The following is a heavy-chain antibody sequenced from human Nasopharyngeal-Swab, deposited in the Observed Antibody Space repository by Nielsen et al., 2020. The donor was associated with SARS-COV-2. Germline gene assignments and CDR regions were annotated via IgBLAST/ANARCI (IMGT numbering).Heavy chain of an antibody. CDR3: ASGSLGPRWAYFYYYMDV. D-gene: IGHD4-23*01. CDR2: VYDIETT. V-gene: IGHV4-30-4*07. Sequence: SETLSLTCAVSGGSISSGGYAWSWIRQPPGKGLEWIGYVYDIETTYYNPSLKSRVAISVDTSKNQFPLNLGSVTAADTAVYYCASGSLGPRWAYFYYYMDVWGKGTTVTVSS. CDR1: GGSISSGGYA. J-gene: IGHJ6*03.